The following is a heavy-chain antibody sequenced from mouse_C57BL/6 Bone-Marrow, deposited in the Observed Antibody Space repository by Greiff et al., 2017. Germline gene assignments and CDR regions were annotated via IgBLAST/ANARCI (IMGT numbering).Heavy chain of an antibody. D-gene: IGHD2-3*01. V-gene: IGHV3-1*01. CDR3: ARGGGYSWFAY. CDR1: GYSITSGYD. CDR2: ISYSGST. J-gene: IGHJ3*01. Sequence: EVQLQESGPGMVKPSQSLSLTCTVTGYSITSGYDWHWIRHFPGNKLEWMGYISYSGSTNYNPSLKSRISITHDTSKNHFFLKLNSVTTEDTATYYCARGGGYSWFAYWGQGTLVTVSA.